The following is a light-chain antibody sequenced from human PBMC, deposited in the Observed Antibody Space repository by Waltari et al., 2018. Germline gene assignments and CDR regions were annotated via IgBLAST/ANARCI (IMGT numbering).Light chain of an antibody. V-gene: IGKV3-11*01. Sequence: EIVLTQSPATLSLSPGERATLSCRASQSVSSYLDWYQQKPGQAPRLLIYDTSNRATGIPARFSGSGTGTGFTLTISSLEAVDFAVYYCQQGSNWLWAFGQGTKGEIK. CDR1: QSVSSY. J-gene: IGKJ1*01. CDR3: QQGSNWLWA. CDR2: DTS.